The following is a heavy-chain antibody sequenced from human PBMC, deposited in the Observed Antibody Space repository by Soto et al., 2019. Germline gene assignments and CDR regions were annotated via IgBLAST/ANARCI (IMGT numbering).Heavy chain of an antibody. D-gene: IGHD4-4*01. V-gene: IGHV3-23*01. CDR1: GFTFSTYP. J-gene: IGHJ6*02. Sequence: GGSLRLSWAASGFTFSTYPMNWVRQAPGKGLEWVAGISGSGISTYYADSVKGRFTISRDNSKNTVFLQMNSLRAEDTAVYYCAKPPVITASYYYYDMDVWGQGTTVTVSS. CDR2: ISGSGIST. CDR3: AKPPVITASYYYYDMDV.